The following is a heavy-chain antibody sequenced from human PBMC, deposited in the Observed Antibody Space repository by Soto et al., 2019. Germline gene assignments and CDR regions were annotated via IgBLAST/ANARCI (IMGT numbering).Heavy chain of an antibody. CDR3: AGEGVTASMSMPWMGYHYYGLDV. CDR1: GGSFKSHT. D-gene: IGHD1-26*01. CDR2: IMPMFGVT. V-gene: IGHV1-69*12. J-gene: IGHJ6*02. Sequence: QVQLVQSGAEVKKPGSSVKVSCRASGGSFKSHTISWVRQAPGQGLEWMGGIMPMFGVTNYARKFQGRLTMTANESTTTAYMGVSSLTSEDTAVYYCAGEGVTASMSMPWMGYHYYGLDVWGQGTTVIVSS.